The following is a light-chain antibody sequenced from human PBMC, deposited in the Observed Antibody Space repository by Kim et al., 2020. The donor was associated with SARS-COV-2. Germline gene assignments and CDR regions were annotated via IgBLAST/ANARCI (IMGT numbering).Light chain of an antibody. CDR3: QVWDSSSDHWV. CDR1: NIGSKS. CDR2: YES. V-gene: IGLV3-21*04. J-gene: IGLJ3*02. Sequence: AQGRTARITCGGNNIGSKSVHGYQQKPGQAPVLVIYYESDRPSGIPERFSGSNSGNTATLTISRVEAGDEADYYCQVWDSSSDHWVFGGGTQLTVL.